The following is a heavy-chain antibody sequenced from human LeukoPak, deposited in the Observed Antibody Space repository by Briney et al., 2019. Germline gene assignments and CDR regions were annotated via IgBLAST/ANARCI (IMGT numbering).Heavy chain of an antibody. CDR2: INTNTGNP. CDR1: GYTFTSYA. Sequence: ASVTVSCTASGYTFTSYAMNWVRQAPGQGLEWMGWINTNTGNPTYAQGFTGRFVFSLDTSVSTAYLQISSLKAEDTAVYYCARGGSIVGATEIFDYWGQGTLVTVSS. D-gene: IGHD1-26*01. V-gene: IGHV7-4-1*02. J-gene: IGHJ4*02. CDR3: ARGGSIVGATEIFDY.